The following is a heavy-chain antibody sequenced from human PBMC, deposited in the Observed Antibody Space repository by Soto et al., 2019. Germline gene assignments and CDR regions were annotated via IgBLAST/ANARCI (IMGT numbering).Heavy chain of an antibody. CDR2: ISSSSSYI. CDR3: ARDGSIAARPGFDY. D-gene: IGHD6-6*01. V-gene: IGHV3-21*01. CDR1: GFTFSSYS. Sequence: GGSLRLSCAASGFTFSSYSMKWVRQAPGKGLEWVSSISSSSSYIYYADSVKGRFTISRDNAKNSLYLQMNSLRAEDTAVYYCARDGSIAARPGFDYWGQGTPVTVSS. J-gene: IGHJ4*02.